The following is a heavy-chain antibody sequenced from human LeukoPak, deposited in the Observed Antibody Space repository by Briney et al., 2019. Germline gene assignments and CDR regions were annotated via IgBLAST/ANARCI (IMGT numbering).Heavy chain of an antibody. Sequence: PSETLSLTCTVSGGSISSGSYYWSWIRQPAGKGLEWIGRIYTSGSTNYNSSLKSRVTISVDTSKNQFSLKLSSVTAADTAVYYCARYIVGASPSWFDPWGQGTLVTVSS. CDR3: ARYIVGASPSWFDP. D-gene: IGHD1-26*01. J-gene: IGHJ5*02. CDR2: IYTSGST. CDR1: GGSISSGSYY. V-gene: IGHV4-61*02.